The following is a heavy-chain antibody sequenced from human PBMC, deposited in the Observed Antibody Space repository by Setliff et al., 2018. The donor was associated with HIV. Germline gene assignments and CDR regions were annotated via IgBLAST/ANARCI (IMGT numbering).Heavy chain of an antibody. CDR3: ARAQMAYAAFDV. CDR1: GGSMSSYY. Sequence: ETLSLTCTVSGGSMSSYYWSWIRQPPGKGLEWIGSIYFTGSSDNNPSLKSRVTLSVDTSKHQFSLKLSSVTAADTAVYYCARAQMAYAAFDVWGQGTMVTVSS. CDR2: IYFTGSS. J-gene: IGHJ3*01. D-gene: IGHD4-17*01. V-gene: IGHV4-59*01.